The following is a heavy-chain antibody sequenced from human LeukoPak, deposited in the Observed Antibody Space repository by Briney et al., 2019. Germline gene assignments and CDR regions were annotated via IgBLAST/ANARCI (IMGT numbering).Heavy chain of an antibody. CDR2: IIPIFGTA. CDR1: GGTFSSYA. J-gene: IGHJ4*02. Sequence: SVKVSCKASGGTFSSYAISWVRQAPGQGLEWMGGIIPIFGTANYAQKFQGRVTITADKSTSTAYMELSSLRSEDTAVYYCTTRGGDTLMRTEAFDYWGLGTLVTVSS. V-gene: IGHV1-69*06. D-gene: IGHD3-16*01. CDR3: TTRGGDTLMRTEAFDY.